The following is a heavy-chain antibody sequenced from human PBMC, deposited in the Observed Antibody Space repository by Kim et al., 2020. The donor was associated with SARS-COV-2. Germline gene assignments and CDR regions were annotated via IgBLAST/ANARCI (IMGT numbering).Heavy chain of an antibody. Sequence: GGSLRLSCAASGFTFSSYSMNWVRQAPGKGLEWVSSISSSSSYIYYADSVKGRFTISRDNAKNSLYLQMNSLRAEDTAVYYCARVRGNWNEGYYYYYGMDVWGQGTTVTVSS. D-gene: IGHD1-1*01. CDR3: ARVRGNWNEGYYYYYGMDV. V-gene: IGHV3-21*01. CDR2: ISSSSSYI. CDR1: GFTFSSYS. J-gene: IGHJ6*02.